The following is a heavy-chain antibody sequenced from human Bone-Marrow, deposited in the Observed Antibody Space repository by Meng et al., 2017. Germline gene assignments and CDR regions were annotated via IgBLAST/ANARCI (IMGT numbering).Heavy chain of an antibody. D-gene: IGHD3-10*01. Sequence: DSVKPGRNRSLSLEASGFSFADAWMSWVLQAPGKGRGWVSAMSGSGGSTYYADSVKGRFTISRDNSKNTLSLQMNSLRAEDTAVYYCANHPHYYGSGSSHKRHYWGQGTLVTVSS. V-gene: IGHV3-23*01. CDR1: GFSFADAW. CDR2: MSGSGGST. J-gene: IGHJ4*02. CDR3: ANHPHYYGSGSSHKRHY.